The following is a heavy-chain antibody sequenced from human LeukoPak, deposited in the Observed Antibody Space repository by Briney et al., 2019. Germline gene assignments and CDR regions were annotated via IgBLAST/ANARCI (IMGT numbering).Heavy chain of an antibody. CDR3: AKDWNWAIDY. D-gene: IGHD1-7*01. CDR1: GFTFSSYA. V-gene: IGHV3-23*01. J-gene: IGHJ4*02. CDR2: ISGSGGST. Sequence: PGGSLRLSCAASGFTFSSYAMSWVRQAPGKGLEWVSAISGSGGSTYYADSVKGRFTISRDNSKNTLFLQMNNLRVEDIAVFYCAKDWNWAIDYWGQGTLVTVSS.